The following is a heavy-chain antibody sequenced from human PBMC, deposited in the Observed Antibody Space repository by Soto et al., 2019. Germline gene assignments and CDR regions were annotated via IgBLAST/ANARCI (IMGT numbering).Heavy chain of an antibody. CDR2: IYPGDSDT. D-gene: IGHD2-15*01. CDR3: ARTRAPGRYYYGMDV. J-gene: IGHJ6*02. CDR1: GYSFTSYW. Sequence: PGESLKISCKGSGYSFTSYWIGWVRQMPGKGLEWMGIIYPGDSDTRYSPSFQGQVTISADKSISTAYLQWSSLKASDTAMYYCARTRAPGRYYYGMDVWGQGTTVTGSS. V-gene: IGHV5-51*01.